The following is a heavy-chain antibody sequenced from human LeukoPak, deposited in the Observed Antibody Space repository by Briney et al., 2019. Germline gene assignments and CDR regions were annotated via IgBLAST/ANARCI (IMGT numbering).Heavy chain of an antibody. J-gene: IGHJ4*02. D-gene: IGHD3-16*01. CDR2: IYHSGTT. V-gene: IGHV4-38-2*01. CDR3: AIRVVPLGRDDWGFIGDY. Sequence: SETLSLTCAVSDYPIRSNYFWGCIRQPPGKGLEWIGGIYHSGTTYYNPSLKSRVTFLLDTSKSQFSLKLTSVSAADTAMYFCAIRVVPLGRDDWGFIGDYWGQGILVTVSS. CDR1: DYPIRSNYF.